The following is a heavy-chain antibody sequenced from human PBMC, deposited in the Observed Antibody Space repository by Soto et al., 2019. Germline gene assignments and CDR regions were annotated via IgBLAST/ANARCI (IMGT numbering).Heavy chain of an antibody. Sequence: SETLSLTCTVSGGSISSSSYYWGWIRQPPGKGLEWIGSIYYSGSTYYNPSLKSRVTISVDTSKNQFSLKLSSVTAADTAVYYCATSRFLEWLPRLWGQGTLVTVSS. CDR3: ATSRFLEWLPRL. CDR1: GGSISSSSYY. CDR2: IYYSGST. D-gene: IGHD3-3*01. V-gene: IGHV4-39*01. J-gene: IGHJ4*02.